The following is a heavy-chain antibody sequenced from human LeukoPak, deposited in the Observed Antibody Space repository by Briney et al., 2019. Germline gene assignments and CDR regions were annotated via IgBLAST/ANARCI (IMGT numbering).Heavy chain of an antibody. V-gene: IGHV1-46*01. CDR1: GYTFTSYY. CDR2: INPSGGST. CDR3: ARERDGGAPDY. J-gene: IGHJ4*02. D-gene: IGHD5-24*01. Sequence: GASVKVSCKASGYTFTSYYMHWARQAPGQGLEWMGMINPSGGSTNYAQKFQGRVTVTRDTSTNTVYMDLSSLTSDDTAVYYCARERDGGAPDYWGQGTLVIVSS.